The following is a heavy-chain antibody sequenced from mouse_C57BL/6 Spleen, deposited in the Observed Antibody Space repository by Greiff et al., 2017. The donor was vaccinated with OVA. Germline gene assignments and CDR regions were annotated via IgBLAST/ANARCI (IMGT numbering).Heavy chain of an antibody. V-gene: IGHV1-66*01. Sequence: VQLQQSGPELVKPGASVKISCKASGYSFTSYYIHWVKQRPGQGLEWIGLIYPGGGNTKYNEKFKGKATLTADTSSSTAYMQLGNLTSEDSAVYYCARCDYYPYYFDDWGKGTTLTVSS. D-gene: IGHD1-1*01. J-gene: IGHJ2*01. CDR3: ARCDYYPYYFDD. CDR1: GYSFTSYY. CDR2: IYPGGGNT.